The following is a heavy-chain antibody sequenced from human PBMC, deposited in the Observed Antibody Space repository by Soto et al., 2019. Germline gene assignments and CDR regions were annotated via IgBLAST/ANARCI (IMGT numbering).Heavy chain of an antibody. CDR3: VRSFGVAAAGPFDY. V-gene: IGHV4-39*01. Sequence: SETLSLTCTVSGDSITSSSHYWGWIRQPPGKGLESIANIYYDGNTYYNPSLKSRVTISLDTSKNQFSLRLNSVTAADTAVYYCVRSFGVAAAGPFDYWGQGTLVTVSS. D-gene: IGHD6-13*01. CDR2: IYYDGNT. J-gene: IGHJ4*02. CDR1: GDSITSSSHY.